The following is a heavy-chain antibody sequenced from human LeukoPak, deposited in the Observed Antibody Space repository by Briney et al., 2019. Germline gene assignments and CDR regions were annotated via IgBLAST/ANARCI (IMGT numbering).Heavy chain of an antibody. V-gene: IGHV3-21*01. Sequence: GGSLRLSCAASGFTFSSYNMNWVRQAPGKGLKWVSHISITSSYIYYADSVKGRFTISRDNAKKSLYLQMNSLRAEDTAIYFCASTGRDDDHFDYWGQGTLVTVSS. CDR2: ISITSSYI. CDR1: GFTFSSYN. CDR3: ASTGRDDDHFDY. J-gene: IGHJ4*02. D-gene: IGHD5-24*01.